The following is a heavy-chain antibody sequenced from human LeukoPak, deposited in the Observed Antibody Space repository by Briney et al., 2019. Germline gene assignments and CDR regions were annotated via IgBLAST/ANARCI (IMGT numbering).Heavy chain of an antibody. CDR2: IVVGSGNT. V-gene: IGHV1-58*02. Sequence: GASVKVSCKASGFTFTSSAMLWVRQARGQRLEWIGWIVVGSGNTNYAQKFQERVTITRDMSTSTAYMELSSLRSEDTAVYYCAADLQLLWFGELFDAFDIWGQGTMVTVSS. CDR3: AADLQLLWFGELFDAFDI. J-gene: IGHJ3*02. D-gene: IGHD3-10*01. CDR1: GFTFTSSA.